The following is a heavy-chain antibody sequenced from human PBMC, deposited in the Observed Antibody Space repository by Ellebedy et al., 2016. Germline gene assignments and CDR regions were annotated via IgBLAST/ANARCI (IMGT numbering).Heavy chain of an antibody. D-gene: IGHD1-26*01. CDR2: IRGSDGSA. CDR3: SRDQDGKGGTSDY. Sequence: GESLKISXAGSGFIFSDYDMSWVRQAPGKGLEWVSSIRGSDGSAHYADSVKGRFTISRDNGKNTLYLQMNGLRAEDTAIYYCSRDQDGKGGTSDYWGQGALVTVSS. V-gene: IGHV3-11*04. CDR1: GFIFSDYD. J-gene: IGHJ4*02.